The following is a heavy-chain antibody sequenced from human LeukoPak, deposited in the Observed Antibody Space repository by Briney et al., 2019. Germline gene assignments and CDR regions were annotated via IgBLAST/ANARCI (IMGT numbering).Heavy chain of an antibody. CDR1: GGSISSSSYY. V-gene: IGHV4-39*01. CDR3: ASLGIQLWLRDFDY. CDR2: IYYSGST. J-gene: IGHJ4*02. D-gene: IGHD5-18*01. Sequence: SETLSLTCTVSGGSISSSSYYWGWIRQPPGKGLEWIGSIYYSGSTYYNPSLKSRVTISVDTSKNQFSLKLSSVTAADTAVYYCASLGIQLWLRDFDYWGQGTLVTVSS.